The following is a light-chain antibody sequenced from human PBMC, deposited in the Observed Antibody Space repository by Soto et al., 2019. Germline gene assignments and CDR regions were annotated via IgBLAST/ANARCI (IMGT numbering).Light chain of an antibody. CDR2: GAS. CDR3: QQFGSSPGFT. V-gene: IGKV3-20*01. CDR1: QRINSRY. Sequence: PGERATISCRASQRINSRYLAWYQQKPSQAPRLLIYGASSRATGIPDRFSGSGSGTDFTLTISRLEPEDFAVYYCQQFGSSPGFTFGPGTKVDIK. J-gene: IGKJ3*01.